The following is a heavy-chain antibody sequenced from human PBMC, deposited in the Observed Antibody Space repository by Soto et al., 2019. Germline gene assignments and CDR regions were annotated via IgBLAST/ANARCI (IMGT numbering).Heavy chain of an antibody. Sequence: GGSLRLSCAASGFTFSSYGMHWVRQAPGKGLEWVAVIWYDGSNKYYADSVKGRFTISRDNSKNTLYLQMNSLRAEVTAVYYCARSNATVTTIDYWGQGTLVTVSS. V-gene: IGHV3-33*01. J-gene: IGHJ4*02. CDR2: IWYDGSNK. CDR3: ARSNATVTTIDY. D-gene: IGHD4-17*01. CDR1: GFTFSSYG.